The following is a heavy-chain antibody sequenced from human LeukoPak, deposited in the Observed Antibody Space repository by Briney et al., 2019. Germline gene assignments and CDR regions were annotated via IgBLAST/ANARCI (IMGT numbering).Heavy chain of an antibody. D-gene: IGHD1-26*01. CDR3: ARNSGANVYTYSFQY. Sequence: PGGSLRLSCAASGFTFSSYEMNWVRQAPGKGLEWVSYISSGGHTIYYADSVEGRVTISRDNAKNSLYLQMNSLRVEDTAFYYCARNSGANVYTYSFQYWGRATLVTVSS. V-gene: IGHV3-48*03. CDR1: GFTFSSYE. CDR2: ISSGGHTI. J-gene: IGHJ4*02.